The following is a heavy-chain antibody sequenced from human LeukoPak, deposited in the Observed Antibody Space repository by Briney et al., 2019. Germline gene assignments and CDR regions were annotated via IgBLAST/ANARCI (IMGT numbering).Heavy chain of an antibody. CDR2: IYYSGST. J-gene: IGHJ4*02. D-gene: IGHD4-17*01. Sequence: SETLSLTCTVSGGSISSSSYYWGWIRQPPGKGLEWIGSIYYSGSTYYNPSLKSRVTISVDTSKNQFSLKLSSVTAADTAVYYCARDLHGDSIIFDYWGQGTLVTVSS. CDR1: GGSISSSSYY. V-gene: IGHV4-39*07. CDR3: ARDLHGDSIIFDY.